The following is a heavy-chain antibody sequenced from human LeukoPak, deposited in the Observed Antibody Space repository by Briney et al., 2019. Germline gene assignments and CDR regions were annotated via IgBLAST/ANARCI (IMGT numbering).Heavy chain of an antibody. Sequence: GGSLRLSCAASGFTFSSYGMHWVRQAPGKGLEWVAAISYDGSNKYYADSVKGRFTISRDNSKNTLYLQMNSLRAEDTAVYYCAKAAYRTRGTDYWGQGTLVTVSS. D-gene: IGHD3-10*01. CDR2: ISYDGSNK. CDR3: AKAAYRTRGTDY. V-gene: IGHV3-30*18. CDR1: GFTFSSYG. J-gene: IGHJ4*02.